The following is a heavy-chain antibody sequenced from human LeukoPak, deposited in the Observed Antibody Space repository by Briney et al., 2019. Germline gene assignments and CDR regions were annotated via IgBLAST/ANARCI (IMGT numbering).Heavy chain of an antibody. CDR2: IYSGGST. V-gene: IGHV3-53*01. CDR1: GFTVSSYF. D-gene: IGHD2-2*01. Sequence: GGSLRLSCAASGFTVSSYFMSWVRQAPGKGLEWVSVIYSGGSTFYADSVKGRFTISRDNSKNTLYLQMNSLRAEDTAVYYCARGSRDCSSTSCYEGYYFDYWGQGTLVTVSS. J-gene: IGHJ4*02. CDR3: ARGSRDCSSTSCYEGYYFDY.